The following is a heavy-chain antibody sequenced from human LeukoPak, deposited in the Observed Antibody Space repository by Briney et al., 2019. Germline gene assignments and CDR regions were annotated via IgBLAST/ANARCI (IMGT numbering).Heavy chain of an antibody. V-gene: IGHV4-31*03. Sequence: SETLSLTCTVSGGSISSGGYYWSWIRQHPGKGLEWIGYIYYSGSTYYNPSLKSRVTISVDTSKNQFSLKLSSVTAADTAVYYCARAPLTAIFGVVNIPPNWFDPWGQGTLVTVSS. D-gene: IGHD3-3*01. J-gene: IGHJ5*02. CDR1: GGSISSGGYY. CDR2: IYYSGST. CDR3: ARAPLTAIFGVVNIPPNWFDP.